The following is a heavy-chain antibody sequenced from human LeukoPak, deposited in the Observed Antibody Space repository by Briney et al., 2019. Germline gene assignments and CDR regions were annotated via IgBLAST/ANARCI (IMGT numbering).Heavy chain of an antibody. D-gene: IGHD2-8*01. CDR1: GDSISSYY. J-gene: IGHJ5*02. CDR3: ARSTVGVDWFDP. Sequence: SETLSLTCTVSGDSISSYYWGWIRQPPGKGLEWIGSIYYSGSTYYNPSLKSRVTISVDTSKNQFSLKLSSVTAADTAVYYCARSTVGVDWFDPWGQGTLVTVSS. V-gene: IGHV4-39*01. CDR2: IYYSGST.